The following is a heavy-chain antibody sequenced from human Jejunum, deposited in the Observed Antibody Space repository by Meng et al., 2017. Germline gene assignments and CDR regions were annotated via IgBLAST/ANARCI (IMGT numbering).Heavy chain of an antibody. J-gene: IGHJ5*02. Sequence: GSLRLSCKVSGGSVSSHYWSWIRQTPGKGLEWIGYIHNSGATYYTPSLKRRATISLDTSKNQFSLRLTSVTAADTAVYYCARGGDIEVPWLDPWGQGTLVTVSS. D-gene: IGHD2-15*01. V-gene: IGHV4-59*02. CDR2: IHNSGAT. CDR1: GGSVSSHY. CDR3: ARGGDIEVPWLDP.